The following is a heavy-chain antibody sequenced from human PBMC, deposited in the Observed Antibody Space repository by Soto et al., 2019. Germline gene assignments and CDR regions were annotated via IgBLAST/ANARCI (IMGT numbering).Heavy chain of an antibody. V-gene: IGHV3-33*01. J-gene: IGHJ4*02. D-gene: IGHD5-12*01. CDR3: AREGLEMATMLDY. CDR1: GFTFSSYG. CDR2: IWYDGSNK. Sequence: QVQLVESGGGVVQPGRSLRLSCAASGFTFSSYGMHWVRQAPGKGLEWVAVIWYDGSNKYYVDSVKGRFTISRDNSKNTLYLQMNSLRAEDTAVYYCAREGLEMATMLDYWGQGTLVTVSS.